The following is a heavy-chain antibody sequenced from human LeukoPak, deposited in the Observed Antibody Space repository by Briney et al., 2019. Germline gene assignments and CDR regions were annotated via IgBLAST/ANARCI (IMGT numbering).Heavy chain of an antibody. CDR3: ARGPLAFRRVAGIFS. D-gene: IGHD6-19*01. J-gene: IGHJ5*02. CDR1: GGSISSSSYH. V-gene: IGHV4-39*07. Sequence: SSETLSLTCTVSGGSISSSSYHWGWIRQPPGKGLEWIGSIYYSGSTYYNASLKSRVTISVDTSKNQFSLKLSSVTAADTALYFRARGPLAFRRVAGIFSWGQGTLVTVPS. CDR2: IYYSGST.